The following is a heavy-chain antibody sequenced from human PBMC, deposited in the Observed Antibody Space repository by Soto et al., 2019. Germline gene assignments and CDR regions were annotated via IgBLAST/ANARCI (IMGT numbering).Heavy chain of an antibody. CDR3: AHRGDSSGWYEETDAFDI. D-gene: IGHD6-19*01. Sequence: SGPTLVNPTQTLTLTCTFSGFSLSTSGVGVSWIRQPPGKALEWLALIYWDDDKRYSPSLKSRLTITKDTSKNQVVLTMTNMDPVDTATYYRAHRGDSSGWYEETDAFDIWGQGTMVTVSS. J-gene: IGHJ3*02. CDR1: GFSLSTSGVG. V-gene: IGHV2-5*02. CDR2: IYWDDDK.